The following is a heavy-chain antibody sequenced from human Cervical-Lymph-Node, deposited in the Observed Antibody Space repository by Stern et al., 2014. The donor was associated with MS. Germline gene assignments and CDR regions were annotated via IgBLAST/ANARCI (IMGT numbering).Heavy chain of an antibody. V-gene: IGHV1-3*01. D-gene: IGHD6-13*01. CDR3: ARARGGSNWXXXX. J-gene: IGHJ4*02. CDR1: GYIFNTYI. CDR2: INAGNGHT. Sequence: VQLVESGAEVKKPGASVKISCKAAGYIFNTYIIQWVRQAPGQRLEWMGWINAGNGHTEYSQKCQGRVTITMDTSATTVYMEVNSPTPEDTAVYFCARARGGSNWXXXXWGQGTLVTVSS.